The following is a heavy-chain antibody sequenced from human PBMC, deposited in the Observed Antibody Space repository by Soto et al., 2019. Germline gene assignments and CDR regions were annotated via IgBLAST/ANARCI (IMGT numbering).Heavy chain of an antibody. D-gene: IGHD3-9*01. J-gene: IGHJ4*02. Sequence: GGSLRLSCAASGFTFSSYDMHWVRQATGKGLEWVSAIGTAGDTYYPGSGKGRFTISRENAKNSLYLQMNSLRAGDTAVYYCARGAIFYDILTGYFFDYWGQGTLVTVSS. CDR1: GFTFSSYD. CDR2: IGTAGDT. V-gene: IGHV3-13*01. CDR3: ARGAIFYDILTGYFFDY.